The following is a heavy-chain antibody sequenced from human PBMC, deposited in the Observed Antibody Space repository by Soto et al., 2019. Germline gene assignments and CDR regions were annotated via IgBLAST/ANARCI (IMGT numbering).Heavy chain of an antibody. CDR1: GFSLITSGVG. Sequence: QITLKEAGPTLVKPTQTLTLTCSFSGFSLITSGVGVGWIRQPPGKALEWLALIYWDDDTGYSTSLRNRLTITKATSRNQVVLTMTTMDPPDTATYYHAHQMAPRIFDSWGQGTLVTVSS. CDR2: IYWDDDT. J-gene: IGHJ4*02. V-gene: IGHV2-5*02. CDR3: AHQMAPRIFDS.